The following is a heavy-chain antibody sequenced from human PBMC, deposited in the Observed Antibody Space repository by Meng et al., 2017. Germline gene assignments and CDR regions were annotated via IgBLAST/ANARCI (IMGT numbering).Heavy chain of an antibody. CDR3: ARVPGGIGAADY. CDR2: INHSGST. D-gene: IGHD3-10*01. Sequence: QGPLQQWGAGLLKPSATLSLTCAVYGGSFSGYYWSWIRQPPGKGLEWIGEINHSGSTNYNPSLKSRVTISVDTSKNQFSLKLSSVTAADTAVYYCARVPGGIGAADYWGQGTLVTVSS. J-gene: IGHJ4*02. V-gene: IGHV4-34*01. CDR1: GGSFSGYY.